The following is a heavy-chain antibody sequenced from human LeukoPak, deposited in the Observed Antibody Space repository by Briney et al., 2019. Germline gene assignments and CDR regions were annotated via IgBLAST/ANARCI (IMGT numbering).Heavy chain of an antibody. J-gene: IGHJ4*02. CDR3: ARDLLSSARETGTRGDY. D-gene: IGHD1-7*01. CDR1: GYSFTGYY. Sequence: GASVKVSCKASGYSFTGYYMHWVRQAPGQGLEWMGWINPNSGGTNYAQKFQGRVTMTRDTSISTAYMELSRLRSDDTAVYHCARDLLSSARETGTRGDYWGQGTLVTVSS. V-gene: IGHV1-2*02. CDR2: INPNSGGT.